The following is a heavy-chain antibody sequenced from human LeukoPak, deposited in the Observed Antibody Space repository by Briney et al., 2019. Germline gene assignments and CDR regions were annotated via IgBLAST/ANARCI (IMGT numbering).Heavy chain of an antibody. Sequence: GGSLRLSCAASGFSFDDYAMHWVRQAPGKGLEWVSGLNSNTGRIGYADSVKGRFTISRDNAKNSLYLQMNSLRAEDTALYYCTRREWLQHLGQGTLVTVSS. D-gene: IGHD5-12*01. J-gene: IGHJ1*01. CDR2: LNSNTGRI. CDR1: GFSFDDYA. CDR3: TRREWLQH. V-gene: IGHV3-9*01.